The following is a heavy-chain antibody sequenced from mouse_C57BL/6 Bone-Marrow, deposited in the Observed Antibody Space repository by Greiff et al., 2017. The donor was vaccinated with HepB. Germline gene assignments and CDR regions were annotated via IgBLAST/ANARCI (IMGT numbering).Heavy chain of an antibody. CDR1: GFTFSSYA. Sequence: EVKLMESGGGLVKPGGSLKLSCAASGFTFSSYAMSWVRQTPEKRLEWVATISDGGSYTYYPDNVKGRFTISRDNAKNNLYLQMSKLNSEETAMYYCAREKFLITTVGAYYFDYWGQGTTLTVTS. CDR2: ISDGGSYT. D-gene: IGHD1-1*01. V-gene: IGHV5-4*01. J-gene: IGHJ2*01. CDR3: AREKFLITTVGAYYFDY.